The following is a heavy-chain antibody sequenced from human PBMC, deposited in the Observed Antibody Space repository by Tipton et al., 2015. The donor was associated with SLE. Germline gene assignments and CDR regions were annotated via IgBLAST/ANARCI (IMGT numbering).Heavy chain of an antibody. CDR3: ARGLGAYSSGWRYYYYYMDV. J-gene: IGHJ6*03. D-gene: IGHD6-19*01. V-gene: IGHV4-34*01. Sequence: LRLSCAVCGGSFSGYYWSWIRQPPGKGLEWIGEINHSGGTNYNPSLKSRVTISVDTSKNQFSLKLSSVTAADTAVYYCARGLGAYSSGWRYYYYYMDVWGKGTTVTVSS. CDR2: INHSGGT. CDR1: GGSFSGYY.